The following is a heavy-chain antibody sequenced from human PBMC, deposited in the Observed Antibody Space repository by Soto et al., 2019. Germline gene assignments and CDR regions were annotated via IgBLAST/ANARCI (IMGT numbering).Heavy chain of an antibody. CDR2: ISYDGSNK. D-gene: IGHD2-2*01. V-gene: IGHV3-30*18. Sequence: QVQLVESGGGVVQPGRSLRLSCAASGFTFSSYGMHWVRQAPGKGLEWVAVISYDGSNKYYADSVKGRFTISRDNSKNTLYLQMSSLRAEDTAVYYCAKHRSNSWYFQWYCDYCGHGTLVTVSS. CDR3: AKHRSNSWYFQWYCDY. J-gene: IGHJ4*01. CDR1: GFTFSSYG.